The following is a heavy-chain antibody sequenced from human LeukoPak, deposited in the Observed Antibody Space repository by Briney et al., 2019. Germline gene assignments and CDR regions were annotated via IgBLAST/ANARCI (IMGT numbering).Heavy chain of an antibody. CDR2: ISSSGSTI. D-gene: IGHD3-22*01. CDR1: GFTFSSYE. V-gene: IGHV3-48*03. J-gene: IGHJ4*02. Sequence: GGSLRLSCAASGFTFSSYEMNWVRQAPGKGLEWVSYISSSGSTIYYADSVKGRFTISRDNAKNSLYLQMNSLRAEDTAVYYCARGAYDSSGYPSGYWGQGTLVTVSS. CDR3: ARGAYDSSGYPSGY.